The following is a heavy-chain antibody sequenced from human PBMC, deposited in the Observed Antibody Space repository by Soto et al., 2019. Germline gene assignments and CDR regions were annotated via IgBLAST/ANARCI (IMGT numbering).Heavy chain of an antibody. V-gene: IGHV1-2*02. J-gene: IGHJ4*02. CDR3: AREIAVAGSRSFDY. CDR2: INPNSGGT. Sequence: ASVKVSCKASGYTFTAYYIHWVRQAPGQGLEWMGWINPNSGGTNSAQKFQGRVTLTWDTSISTAYMDLSRLRSDDTAVYYCAREIAVAGSRSFDYWGQGTLVTVSS. D-gene: IGHD6-19*01. CDR1: GYTFTAYY.